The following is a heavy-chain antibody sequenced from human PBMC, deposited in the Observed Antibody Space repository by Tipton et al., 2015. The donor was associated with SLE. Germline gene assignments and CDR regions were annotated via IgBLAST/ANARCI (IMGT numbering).Heavy chain of an antibody. CDR3: ARDRSVTGTTRGFDY. CDR2: ISSSSSYI. J-gene: IGHJ4*02. D-gene: IGHD1-1*01. CDR1: GFTFNTYS. Sequence: SLRLSCAASGFTFNTYSMNWVRQAPGKGLEWVSCISSSSSYIFYADSVKGRFTISRDNAKNSVYLQLKSLRAEDTAVYYCARDRSVTGTTRGFDYWGQGTLVTVSS. V-gene: IGHV3-21*01.